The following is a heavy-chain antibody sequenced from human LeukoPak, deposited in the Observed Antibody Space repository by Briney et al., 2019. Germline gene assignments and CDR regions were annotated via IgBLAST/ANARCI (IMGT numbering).Heavy chain of an antibody. J-gene: IGHJ5*02. V-gene: IGHV4-30-2*01. CDR3: ARVPYSSSWPGFDP. Sequence: SETLSLTCTVSGGSISSGGYYWSWIRQPPGKGLEWIGYIYHSGSTYYNPSLKSRVTISVARSKNQFSLKLSSVTAADTAVYYCARVPYSSSWPGFDPWGQGTLVTVSS. D-gene: IGHD6-13*01. CDR2: IYHSGST. CDR1: GGSISSGGYY.